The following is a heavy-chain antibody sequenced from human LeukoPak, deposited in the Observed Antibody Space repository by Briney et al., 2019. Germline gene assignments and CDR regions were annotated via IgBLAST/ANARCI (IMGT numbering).Heavy chain of an antibody. J-gene: IGHJ4*02. Sequence: ASVKVSCKASGYTFTSYDINWVRQAPGQGLEWMGGIIPIFGTANYAQKFQGRVTITTDESTSTAYMEVSSLRSEDTAVYYCGRKAGDCGGGSCYSIDYWGQGTLVTVSS. V-gene: IGHV1-69*05. CDR1: GYTFTSYD. CDR2: IIPIFGTA. D-gene: IGHD2-15*01. CDR3: GRKAGDCGGGSCYSIDY.